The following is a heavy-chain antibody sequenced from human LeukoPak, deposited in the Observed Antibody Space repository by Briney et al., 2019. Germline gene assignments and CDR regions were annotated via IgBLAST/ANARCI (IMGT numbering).Heavy chain of an antibody. CDR2: IYYSGST. D-gene: IGHD6-19*01. J-gene: IGHJ5*02. CDR1: GGSISSGGYY. Sequence: PSETLSLTCTVSGGSISSGGYYWSWIRQHPGKGLEWIGYIYYSGSTNYNPSFKSRVTISVGTSQNQFSLRLSSVTAADTAVYYCARGTAVAGTWGQGTLVTVSS. CDR3: ARGTAVAGT. V-gene: IGHV4-61*08.